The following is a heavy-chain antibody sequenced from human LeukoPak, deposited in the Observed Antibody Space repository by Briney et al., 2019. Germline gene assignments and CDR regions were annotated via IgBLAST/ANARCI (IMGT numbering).Heavy chain of an antibody. V-gene: IGHV1-69*05. Sequence: ASVKVSCKASGGTFSSYAISWVRQAPGQGLEWMEGIIPIFGTANYAQKFQGRVTITTDESTSTAYMELSSLRSEDTAVYYCARDPIGSVYPVDYWGQGTLVTVSS. CDR2: IIPIFGTA. D-gene: IGHD3-22*01. CDR1: GGTFSSYA. J-gene: IGHJ4*02. CDR3: ARDPIGSVYPVDY.